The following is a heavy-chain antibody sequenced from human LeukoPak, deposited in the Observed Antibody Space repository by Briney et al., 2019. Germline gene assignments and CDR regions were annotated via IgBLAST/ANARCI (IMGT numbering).Heavy chain of an antibody. CDR2: IYYSGST. J-gene: IGHJ4*02. CDR3: AILWSPFDY. Sequence: SETLSLTCTVSGGSISSSSYYWGWIRQPPGKGLEWIGSIYYSGSTYYNPSLKSRVTISVDTSKNQFSLKLSSVTAADTAVYYCAILWSPFDYWGQGTLVTVSS. CDR1: GGSISSSSYY. D-gene: IGHD3-10*01. V-gene: IGHV4-39*07.